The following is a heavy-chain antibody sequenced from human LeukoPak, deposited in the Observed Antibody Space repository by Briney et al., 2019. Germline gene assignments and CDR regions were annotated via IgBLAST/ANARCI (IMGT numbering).Heavy chain of an antibody. CDR3: ARQGTTYDY. CDR2: MGQDGTRE. CDR1: GFIFSNYW. D-gene: IGHD1-14*01. Sequence: PGGSLRLSCAASGFIFSNYWMSWVRQAPGKGLEWVANMGQDGTREYSADFVKGRFTISRDNAKSSLYLQMNSLRVEDTAVYYCARQGTTYDYWGQGTVFTVSS. J-gene: IGHJ4*02. V-gene: IGHV3-7*03.